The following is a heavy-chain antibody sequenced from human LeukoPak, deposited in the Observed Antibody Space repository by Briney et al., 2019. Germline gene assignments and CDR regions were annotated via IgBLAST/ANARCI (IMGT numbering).Heavy chain of an antibody. V-gene: IGHV1-2*02. J-gene: IGHJ4*02. CDR3: ARDSGSLLASDY. D-gene: IGHD1-26*01. Sequence: ASVKVSCKASGYTFTGYYMHWVRQAPGQGLEWMGWINPNSGGTNYAQKFQGRVTMTRDTSISTVYMELSRLRSDDTAVYYCARDSGSLLASDYWGQGTLVTVSS. CDR1: GYTFTGYY. CDR2: INPNSGGT.